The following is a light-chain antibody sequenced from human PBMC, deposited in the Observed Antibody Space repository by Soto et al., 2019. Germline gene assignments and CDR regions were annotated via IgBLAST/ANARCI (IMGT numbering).Light chain of an antibody. CDR1: SSDVGGYNY. CDR2: DVS. V-gene: IGLV2-14*01. J-gene: IGLJ1*01. CDR3: SSYTSSSTL. Sequence: QSALTQPASVSGSPGQSITISCTGTSSDVGGYNYVSWYQQHPGKAPKLMIYDVSNRPSGVSNRFSGSKSGNTASLTISGLQAEVEADYYCSSYTSSSTLFGTGTKLTVL.